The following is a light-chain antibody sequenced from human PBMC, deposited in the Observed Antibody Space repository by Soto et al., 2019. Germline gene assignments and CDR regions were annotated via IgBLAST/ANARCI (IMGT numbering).Light chain of an antibody. CDR1: QSVTSSY. Sequence: EIVLTQSPGTLSLSSGGRATLSCRASQSVTSSYLAWYQQKPGQAPRLLIYDASNRATGIPARFSGSGSGTDFTLTISSLEPEDFAVYYCQQRSNWLITFGQGTRLE. J-gene: IGKJ5*01. CDR3: QQRSNWLIT. V-gene: IGKV3D-20*02. CDR2: DAS.